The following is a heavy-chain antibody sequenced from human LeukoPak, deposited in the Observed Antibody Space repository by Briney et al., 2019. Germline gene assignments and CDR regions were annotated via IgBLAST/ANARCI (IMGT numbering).Heavy chain of an antibody. CDR3: ARGCPYSSGWYPPLDY. D-gene: IGHD6-19*01. Sequence: SETLSLTCAVYGGSFSGYYWSWIRQPPGKGLEWIGEINHSGSTNYNPSLKSRVTISVDTSKNQFSLKLSSVTAADTAVYYCARGCPYSSGWYPPLDYWGQGTLVTVSS. J-gene: IGHJ4*02. CDR2: INHSGST. CDR1: GGSFSGYY. V-gene: IGHV4-34*01.